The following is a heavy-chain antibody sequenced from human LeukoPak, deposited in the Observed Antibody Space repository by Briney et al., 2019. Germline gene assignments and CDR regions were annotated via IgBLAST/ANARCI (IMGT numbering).Heavy chain of an antibody. J-gene: IGHJ4*02. CDR1: GFTFSSYG. CDR3: AKDLEYDSSNSNDY. CDR2: ISGSGGST. V-gene: IGHV3-23*01. D-gene: IGHD3-22*01. Sequence: PGGSLRLSCAASGFTFSSYGMSWVRQAPGKGLEWVSAISGSGGSTYYAASVKGRFTMSRDNSKNTLYLQMNSLRAEDTAVYYCAKDLEYDSSNSNDYWGQGTLVTVSS.